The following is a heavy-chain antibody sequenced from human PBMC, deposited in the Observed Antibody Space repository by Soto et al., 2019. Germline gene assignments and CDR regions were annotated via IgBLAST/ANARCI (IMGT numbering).Heavy chain of an antibody. Sequence: KSSETLSLTCAVSGGSISSSNWWSWVRQPPGKGLEWIGEIYHSGSTNYNPSLKSRVTISVDKSKNQFSLKLSSVTAADTAVYYCARGSGDFWSGYYISLDSYYGMDVWGQGTTVTVSS. CDR1: GGSISSSNW. D-gene: IGHD3-3*01. J-gene: IGHJ6*02. CDR2: IYHSGST. V-gene: IGHV4-4*02. CDR3: ARGSGDFWSGYYISLDSYYGMDV.